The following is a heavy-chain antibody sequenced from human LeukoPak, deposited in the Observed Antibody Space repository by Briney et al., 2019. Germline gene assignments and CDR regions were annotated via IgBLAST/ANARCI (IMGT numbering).Heavy chain of an antibody. CDR3: ARDLNGYSGYLFDY. J-gene: IGHJ4*02. Sequence: PSETLSLTCTVSGGSISSYYWSWIRQPAGKGLEWIGRIYSSGSTNYNPSLKSRVTMSVDTSKNQFSLKLSSVTAADTAVYYCARDLNGYSGYLFDYWGQATLVTVSS. D-gene: IGHD5-12*01. V-gene: IGHV4-4*07. CDR1: GGSISSYY. CDR2: IYSSGST.